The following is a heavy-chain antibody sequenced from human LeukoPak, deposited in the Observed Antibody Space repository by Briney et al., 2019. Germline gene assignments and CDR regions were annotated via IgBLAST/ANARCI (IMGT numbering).Heavy chain of an antibody. CDR2: ISAYNGNT. D-gene: IGHD2-15*01. Sequence: VASVKVSCTASGYTFTSYGISWVRQAPGQGLEWMGWISAYNGNTNYAQKLQGRVTMTTDTSTSTAYMELRSLRSDDTAVYYCAREAVGYCSGGSCSHTSDYWGQGTLVTVSS. CDR1: GYTFTSYG. V-gene: IGHV1-18*01. CDR3: AREAVGYCSGGSCSHTSDY. J-gene: IGHJ4*02.